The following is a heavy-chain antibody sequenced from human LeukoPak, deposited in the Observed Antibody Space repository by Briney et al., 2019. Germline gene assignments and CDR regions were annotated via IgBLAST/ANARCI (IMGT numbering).Heavy chain of an antibody. CDR2: IYYSGST. V-gene: IGHV4-39*01. CDR3: LALGVIDFWSGYYDHPLH. CDR1: GGSISSSSYY. D-gene: IGHD3-3*01. J-gene: IGHJ4*02. Sequence: PSETLSLTCTVSGGSISSSSYYWGWIRQPPGKGLEWIGSIYYSGSTYYNPSLKSRVTISVDTSKNQFSLKLSSVTAADTAVYYCLALGVIDFWSGYYDHPLHWGQGTLVTVSS.